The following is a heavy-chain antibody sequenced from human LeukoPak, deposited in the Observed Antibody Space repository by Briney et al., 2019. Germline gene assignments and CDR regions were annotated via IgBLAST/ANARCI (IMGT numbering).Heavy chain of an antibody. Sequence: PSETLSLTCTVSGGSISSGSYYWSWLRQPAGKGLEWIGRIYTSGSTNYNPSLKSRVAISVDTSKNQCSLKLSSVTAADTAVYYCARGQTYYYDSSGYYYFDYWGQGTLVTVSS. D-gene: IGHD3-22*01. CDR1: GGSISSGSYY. V-gene: IGHV4-61*02. CDR2: IYTSGST. CDR3: ARGQTYYYDSSGYYYFDY. J-gene: IGHJ4*02.